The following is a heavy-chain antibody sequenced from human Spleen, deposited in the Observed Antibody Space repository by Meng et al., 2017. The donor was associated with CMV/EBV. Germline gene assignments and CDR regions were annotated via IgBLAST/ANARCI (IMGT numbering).Heavy chain of an antibody. J-gene: IGHJ4*02. D-gene: IGHD3-10*01. CDR2: ISYDGSNK. CDR1: GFTVSSYA. CDR3: ARHIAKMEFYFDY. V-gene: IGHV3-30-3*01. Sequence: AASGFTVSSYAMHWVRQAPGKGLEWVAVISYDGSNKYYADSVKGRFTISRDTSKHTLYLQMNSLRAEDTAIYYCARHIAKMEFYFDYWGQGALVTVSS.